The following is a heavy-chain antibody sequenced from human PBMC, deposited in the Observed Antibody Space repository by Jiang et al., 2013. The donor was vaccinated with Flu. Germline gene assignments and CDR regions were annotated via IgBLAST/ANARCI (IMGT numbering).Heavy chain of an antibody. V-gene: IGHV1-58*01. D-gene: IGHD5-12*01. CDR3: AADPYSYYAWVASFGPLYYGLDV. Sequence: SGAEVKKPGTSVKVSCKASGFTFTSSAVQWVRQARGQRLEWIGWIVVGSGNTNYAQKFQERVTITRDLSTSTAYMVLSSLRSEDTAVYYCAADPYSYYAWVASFGPLYYGLDVVGRRDHCHRLL. CDR1: GFTFTSSA. CDR2: IVVGSGNT. J-gene: IGHJ6*04.